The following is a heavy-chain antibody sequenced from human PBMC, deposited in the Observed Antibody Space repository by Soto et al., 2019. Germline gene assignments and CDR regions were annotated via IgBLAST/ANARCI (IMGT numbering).Heavy chain of an antibody. D-gene: IGHD6-25*01. Sequence: SETLSLTCTVSGGSISSYYWSWIRQPAGKGLEWIGRIYTSGSTNYNPSLKSRVTMSVDTSKNQFSLKLSSVTAADTAVYYCARQRVLPAQYFFDYWGQGIPVTVSS. CDR3: ARQRVLPAQYFFDY. CDR2: IYTSGST. CDR1: GGSISSYY. V-gene: IGHV4-4*07. J-gene: IGHJ4*02.